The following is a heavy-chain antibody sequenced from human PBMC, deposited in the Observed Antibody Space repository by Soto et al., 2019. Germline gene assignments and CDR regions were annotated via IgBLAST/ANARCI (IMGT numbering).Heavy chain of an antibody. CDR2: ISSSSSYI. D-gene: IGHD3-22*01. J-gene: IGHJ4*02. V-gene: IGHV3-21*01. Sequence: PGGSLRLSCAASGFTFSSYSTNCFRQAPVKGLEWVSSISSSSSYIYYADSVKGRFTISRDNAKNSLYLQMNSLRAEDTAVYYCARDRDSSGFDYWGQGTLVTVSS. CDR1: GFTFSSYS. CDR3: ARDRDSSGFDY.